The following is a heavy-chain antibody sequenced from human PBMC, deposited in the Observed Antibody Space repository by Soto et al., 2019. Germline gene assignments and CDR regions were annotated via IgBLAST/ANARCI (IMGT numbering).Heavy chain of an antibody. CDR2: IYAGGST. CDR3: ASGENGYNKFYFDV. J-gene: IGHJ4*02. D-gene: IGHD5-12*01. CDR1: GVSIISHY. Sequence: EVQLVESGGGLIQPGGSLRLSCAASGVSIISHYMSWVRQAPGKGLEWISLIYAGGSTFYADSVKGRFTISRDNSKNTLYLQMDSLTAEDTAVYYCASGENGYNKFYFDVWGQGTLVTVSS. V-gene: IGHV3-53*01.